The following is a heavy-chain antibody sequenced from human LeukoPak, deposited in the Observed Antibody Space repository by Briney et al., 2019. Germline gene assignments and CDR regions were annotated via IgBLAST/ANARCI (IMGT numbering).Heavy chain of an antibody. V-gene: IGHV1-8*01. CDR1: GYTFSSYD. J-gene: IGHJ4*02. Sequence: ASVKVSCKASGYTFSSYDVNWMRQATGQGLEWMGWMAPNSGNTGYAQRFQGRATMTRNTSISTAYMELSSLRSEDTAVYYCARYNDLWSGPHFDLWGQGTLVSVSS. CDR3: ARYNDLWSGPHFDL. D-gene: IGHD3-3*01. CDR2: MAPNSGNT.